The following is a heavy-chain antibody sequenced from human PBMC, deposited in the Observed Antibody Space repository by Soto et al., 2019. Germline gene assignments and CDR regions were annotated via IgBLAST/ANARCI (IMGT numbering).Heavy chain of an antibody. CDR1: GYTFATYY. Sequence: QVQLVQSGAEVKKPGASVKVSCKASGYTFATYYMHWVRQAPGQGLEWMGIIYPSGDTTTYPHNFQGRVTMTRDTATSTVYMELRSLSSGETAVYYCVRGIKSSGSYSAFDYWGQGTLVTVSP. J-gene: IGHJ4*02. CDR3: VRGIKSSGSYSAFDY. D-gene: IGHD3-10*01. CDR2: IYPSGDTT. V-gene: IGHV1-46*03.